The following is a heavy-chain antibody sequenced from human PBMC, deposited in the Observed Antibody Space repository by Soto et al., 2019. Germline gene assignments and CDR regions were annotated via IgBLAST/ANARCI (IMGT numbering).Heavy chain of an antibody. D-gene: IGHD5-12*01. CDR1: GGTFSSYT. J-gene: IGHJ4*02. CDR2: IIPILGIA. CDR3: ARDGDGYNYYYFDY. V-gene: IGHV1-69*08. Sequence: QFQLVQSGAEVKKPGSSVKVSCKASGGTFSSYTISGVRQAPGQGLEWMGRIIPILGIANYAQKFQGRVTITADKSSSTAYMELSSLRSEDTAVYYCARDGDGYNYYYFDYWGQGTLVTVSS.